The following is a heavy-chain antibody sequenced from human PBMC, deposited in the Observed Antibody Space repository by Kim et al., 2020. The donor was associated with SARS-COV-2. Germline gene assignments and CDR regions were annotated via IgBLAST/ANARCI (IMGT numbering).Heavy chain of an antibody. D-gene: IGHD3-10*01. CDR3: ARFRKTHGAVDY. CDR1: GYSISSSNW. CDR2: IYYSGST. V-gene: IGHV4-28*01. Sequence: SETLSLTCAVSGYSISSSNWWGWIRQPPGKGLEWIGYIYYSGSTYYNPSLKSRVTMSVDTSKNQFSLKLSSVTAVDTAVYYGARFRKTHGAVDYWGQGTLVTVSS. J-gene: IGHJ4*02.